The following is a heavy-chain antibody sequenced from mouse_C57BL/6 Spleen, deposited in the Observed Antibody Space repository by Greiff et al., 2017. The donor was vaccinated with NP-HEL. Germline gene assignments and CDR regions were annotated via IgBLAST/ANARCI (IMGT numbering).Heavy chain of an antibody. CDR3: AREGDYESY. CDR2: IDPSDSYT. CDR1: GYTFTSYW. Sequence: QVQLQQPGAELVMPGASVKLSCKASGYTFTSYWMHWVKQRPGQGLEWIGEIDPSDSYTNYNQKFKGKSTLTVDKSSSTAYMQLSSLTSEDSAVYYCAREGDYESYWGQGTTLTVSS. J-gene: IGHJ2*01. V-gene: IGHV1-69*01. D-gene: IGHD2-4*01.